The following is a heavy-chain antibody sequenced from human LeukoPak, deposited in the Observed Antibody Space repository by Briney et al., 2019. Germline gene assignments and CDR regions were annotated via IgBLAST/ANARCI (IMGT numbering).Heavy chain of an antibody. V-gene: IGHV3-30*02. CDR3: AKDPRSSYYDSSGYCDY. Sequence: GGSLRLSFAASGFIFSNNGMHWVRQAPGKGLEWVAFIRYDGSNEYYADSVKGRFTISRDNSKNTLYLQMNSLRAEDSAVYYCAKDPRSSYYDSSGYCDYWGQGTLVTVSS. J-gene: IGHJ4*02. D-gene: IGHD3-22*01. CDR1: GFIFSNNG. CDR2: IRYDGSNE.